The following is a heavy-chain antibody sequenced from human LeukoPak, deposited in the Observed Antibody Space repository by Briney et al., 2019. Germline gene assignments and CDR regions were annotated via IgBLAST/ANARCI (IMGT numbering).Heavy chain of an antibody. J-gene: IGHJ4*02. V-gene: IGHV1-46*01. CDR3: ASMDGIAVAGDPFYFDY. Sequence: GASVKVSCKASGYTFTSYYMHWVRQAPGQGLEWMGIINPSGGSTSYAQKFQGRVTMTRDTSTSTVYMELSSLRSEDTAVYYCASMDGIAVAGDPFYFDYWGQGTLVTASS. D-gene: IGHD6-19*01. CDR1: GYTFTSYY. CDR2: INPSGGST.